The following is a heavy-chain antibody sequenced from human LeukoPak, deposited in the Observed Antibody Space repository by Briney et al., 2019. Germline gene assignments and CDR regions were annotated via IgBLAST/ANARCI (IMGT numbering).Heavy chain of an antibody. CDR3: ARMDTAMVGGY. J-gene: IGHJ4*02. CDR2: IYTSGST. D-gene: IGHD5-18*01. Sequence: PSETLSLTCTVSGGSISSGSYYWSWIRQPAGKGLEWIGRIYTSGSTNYNPSLKSRVTISVDTSKNQFSLKLSSVTAADTAVYYCARMDTAMVGGYWGQGTLVTVSS. V-gene: IGHV4-61*02. CDR1: GGSISSGSYY.